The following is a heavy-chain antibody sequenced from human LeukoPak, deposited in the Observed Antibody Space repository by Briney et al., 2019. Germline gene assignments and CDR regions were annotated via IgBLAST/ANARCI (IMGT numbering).Heavy chain of an antibody. J-gene: IGHJ5*02. CDR1: GYTFTGYF. Sequence: ASVKVSFKASGYTFTGYFIHWVRQAPGQGLEWMGWINPNSGGTNYAQKFQGRVTMTRDTSISTAYMELSRLRSDDTAVYYCARDRSEEGRHWFDPWGQGTLVTVSS. CDR3: ARDRSEEGRHWFDP. V-gene: IGHV1-2*02. CDR2: INPNSGGT.